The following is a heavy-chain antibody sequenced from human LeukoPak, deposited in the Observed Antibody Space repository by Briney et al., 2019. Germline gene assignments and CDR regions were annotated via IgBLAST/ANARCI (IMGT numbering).Heavy chain of an antibody. J-gene: IGHJ1*01. CDR2: IYPGDSDT. CDR1: GYSFTSYW. Sequence: GESLKTSCKGSGYSFTSYWIGWVRQMPGKGLEWMGIIYPGDSDTRYSPSFQGQVTISADRSASTAYLQWHSLKASDTAIYYCARGINDEYFQSWGQGTLVTVSS. CDR3: ARGINDEYFQS. V-gene: IGHV5-51*01. D-gene: IGHD2/OR15-2a*01.